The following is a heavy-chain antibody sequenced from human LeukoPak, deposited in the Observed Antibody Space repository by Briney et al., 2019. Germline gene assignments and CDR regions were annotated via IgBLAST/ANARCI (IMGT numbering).Heavy chain of an antibody. CDR1: GFTFDDYA. CDR2: ISWNSGSI. Sequence: GGSLRLSCAASGFTFDDYAMHWVRQAPGKGLEWVSGISWNSGSIGYADSVKGRFTISRDNAKNSLYLQMNSLRAEDTALYYCAKDMGANWGGSNAFDIWGQGTMVTVSS. V-gene: IGHV3-9*01. CDR3: AKDMGANWGGSNAFDI. D-gene: IGHD7-27*01. J-gene: IGHJ3*02.